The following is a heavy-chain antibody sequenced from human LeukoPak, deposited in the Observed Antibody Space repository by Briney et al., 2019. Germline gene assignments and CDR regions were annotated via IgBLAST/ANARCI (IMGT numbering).Heavy chain of an antibody. V-gene: IGHV3-23*01. CDR3: AKDKGLGIGYIAFDI. D-gene: IGHD6-13*01. Sequence: PGGSLRLSCAASGFTFSSYAMSWVRPAPGKGLEWVSTISGSGGSTYYADSVKGRFTISRDNSKNTLYLQMNSLRAEDTAVYYCAKDKGLGIGYIAFDIWGQGTMVTVSS. J-gene: IGHJ3*02. CDR2: ISGSGGST. CDR1: GFTFSSYA.